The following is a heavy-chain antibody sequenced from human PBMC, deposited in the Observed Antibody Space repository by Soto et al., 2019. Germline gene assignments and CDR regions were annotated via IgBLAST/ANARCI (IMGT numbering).Heavy chain of an antibody. D-gene: IGHD6-19*01. J-gene: IGHJ3*02. Sequence: PGGSLRLSCAASGFTFSSYSMNWVRQAPGKGLEWVSYISSGSSTIYYADSVKGRFTISRDNAKNSLYLQMNSLRAEDTAVYYCAIDMVHSGPDVFDICGQGTMVT. CDR2: ISSGSSTI. CDR3: AIDMVHSGPDVFDI. V-gene: IGHV3-48*01. CDR1: GFTFSSYS.